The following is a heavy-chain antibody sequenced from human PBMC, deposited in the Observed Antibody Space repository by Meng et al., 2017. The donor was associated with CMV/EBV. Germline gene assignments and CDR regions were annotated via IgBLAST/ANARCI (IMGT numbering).Heavy chain of an antibody. CDR1: GGSFSGYY. D-gene: IGHD1-26*01. CDR2: INHSGST. CDR3: ARGVGGWFDP. Sequence: QSQLQQGGAGLLKPSETLPLTCTVYGGSFSGYYWRWIRKPPGKGLEWIGEINHSGSTNYNPSLKSRVTISVDTSKNQFSLKLSSVTAADTAVYYCARGVGGWFDPWGQGTLVTVSS. V-gene: IGHV4-34*01. J-gene: IGHJ5*02.